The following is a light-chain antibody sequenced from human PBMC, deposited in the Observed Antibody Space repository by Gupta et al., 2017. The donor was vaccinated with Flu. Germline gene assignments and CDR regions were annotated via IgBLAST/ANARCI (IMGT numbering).Light chain of an antibody. Sequence: QSVLTQPPSASGTPGQRVTISCSGSSFNIGSNAVNWYQQLPGSAPKLLIYTDNQRPSGDPDRFSGSKSGTSASLAISGLQSEDEADYYCAGWDESLNGVVFGGGTKLTVL. CDR2: TDN. J-gene: IGLJ2*01. V-gene: IGLV1-44*01. CDR1: SFNIGSNA. CDR3: AGWDESLNGVV.